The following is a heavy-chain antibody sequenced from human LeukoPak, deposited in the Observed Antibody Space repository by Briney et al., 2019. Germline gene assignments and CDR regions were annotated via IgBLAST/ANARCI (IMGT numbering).Heavy chain of an antibody. CDR1: GYSFTSYW. CDR3: ARHELRDYYDSSGLDY. CDR2: IYPGDSDT. J-gene: IGHJ4*02. V-gene: IGHV5-51*01. D-gene: IGHD3-22*01. Sequence: GESLKISCKGSGYSFTSYWIGWVRQMPGEGLEWMGIIYPGDSDTRYSPSFQGQVTISADKSISTAYLQWSSLKASDTAMYYCARHELRDYYDSSGLDYWGQGTLVTVSS.